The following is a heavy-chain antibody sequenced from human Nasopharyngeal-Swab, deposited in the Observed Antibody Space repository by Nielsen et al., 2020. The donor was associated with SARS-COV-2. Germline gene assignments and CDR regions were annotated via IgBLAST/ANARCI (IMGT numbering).Heavy chain of an antibody. V-gene: IGHV3-30-3*01. Sequence: GGSLRLSCAASGFTFSSYAMYWVRQAPGKGLEWVAVISYDGSNKYYADSVKGRFTISRDNSKNTLYLQMNSLRAEDTAVYYCARSLTTGYSYGYYDYWGQGTLVTVSS. CDR1: GFTFSSYA. CDR3: ARSLTTGYSYGYYDY. J-gene: IGHJ4*02. CDR2: ISYDGSNK. D-gene: IGHD5-18*01.